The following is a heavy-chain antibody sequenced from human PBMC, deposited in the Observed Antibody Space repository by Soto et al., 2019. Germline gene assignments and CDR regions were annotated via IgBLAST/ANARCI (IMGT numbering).Heavy chain of an antibody. Sequence: SETLSLTCTVSGGSISSSSYFWGWIRQPPGKGLEWIGSIYYSGSTYYNPSLKSRVMLSVDTSKNQFSLKLSSVTAADTAVYYCAASCVGCGGFNYYGMDVWGQGTTVTVS. D-gene: IGHD2-21*01. CDR3: AASCVGCGGFNYYGMDV. CDR1: GGSISSSSYF. V-gene: IGHV4-39*01. J-gene: IGHJ6*02. CDR2: IYYSGST.